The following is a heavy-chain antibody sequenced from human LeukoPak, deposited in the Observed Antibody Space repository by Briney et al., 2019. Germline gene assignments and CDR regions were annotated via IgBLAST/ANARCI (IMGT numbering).Heavy chain of an antibody. CDR1: GGSISSGSYY. D-gene: IGHD3-9*01. CDR3: ARTSWRGDILTGYYIGGAYYFDY. V-gene: IGHV4-61*02. J-gene: IGHJ4*02. CDR2: IYTSGST. Sequence: PSQTLSLTCTVSGGSISSGSYYWSWIRQPAGKGLEWIGRIYTSGSTNYNPSLKSRVTISVDTSKNQFSLKLSSVTAGDTAVYYCARTSWRGDILTGYYIGGAYYFDYWGQGTLVTVSS.